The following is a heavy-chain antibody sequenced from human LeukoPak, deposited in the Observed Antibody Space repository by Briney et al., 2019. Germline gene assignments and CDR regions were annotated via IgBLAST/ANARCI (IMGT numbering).Heavy chain of an antibody. CDR1: GGTFSSYA. CDR2: IIPIFGTA. V-gene: IGHV1-69*13. J-gene: IGHJ6*03. CDR3: ATLDPATYYMDV. Sequence: ASVKVSCKASGGTFSSYAISWVRQAPGQGLEWMGGIIPIFGTANYAQKFQGRVTITADESTSTAYMELSSLRSEDTAVYYCATLDPATYYMDVWGKGTTVTVSS.